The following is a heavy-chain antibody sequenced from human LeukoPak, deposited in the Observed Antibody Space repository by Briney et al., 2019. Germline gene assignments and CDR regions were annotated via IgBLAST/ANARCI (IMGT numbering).Heavy chain of an antibody. CDR3: PKRGKSCSSASCSSLYYFDY. V-gene: IGHV3-23*01. Sequence: GGSLTLSCAASGFTFSSYAMSWVRQAPGKGLEWVSTIGGSSGNTYNADSVKGPFTISRDNSKNTLYLQMSSLRAEDTAIYYCPKRGKSCSSASCSSLYYFDYWGQGTLVTVSS. D-gene: IGHD2-2*01. CDR2: IGGSSGNT. CDR1: GFTFSSYA. J-gene: IGHJ4*02.